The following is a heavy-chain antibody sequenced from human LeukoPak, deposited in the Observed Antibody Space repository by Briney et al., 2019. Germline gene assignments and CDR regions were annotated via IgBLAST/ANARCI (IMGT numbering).Heavy chain of an antibody. CDR2: ISGSGGST. D-gene: IGHD3-10*01. V-gene: IGHV3-23*01. CDR3: ANPYYYGSGSYYNAFDY. Sequence: GGSLRLSCAASGFTFSSYAMSWVRQAPGKGLEWVSAISGSGGSTYYADSVKGRFTISRDNSKNTLYLQMNSLRAEDTAAYYCANPYYYGSGSYYNAFDYWGQGTLVTVSS. CDR1: GFTFSSYA. J-gene: IGHJ4*02.